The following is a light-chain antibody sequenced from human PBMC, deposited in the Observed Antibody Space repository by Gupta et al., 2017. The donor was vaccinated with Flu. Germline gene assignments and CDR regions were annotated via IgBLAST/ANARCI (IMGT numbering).Light chain of an antibody. V-gene: IGLV2-8*01. CDR1: SSDIGNYNY. Sequence: VTISCTGTSSDIGNYNYVSWYQQHPGKAPKLMIYEVSERPSGVPDRFSGSKSANTASLTVSGLQAEDEADYYCSSYAGSNNFVVFGGGTKLTVL. CDR3: SSYAGSNNFVV. J-gene: IGLJ2*01. CDR2: EVS.